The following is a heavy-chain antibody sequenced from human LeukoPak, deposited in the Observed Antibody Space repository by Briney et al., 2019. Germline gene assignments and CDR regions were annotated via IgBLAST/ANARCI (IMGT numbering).Heavy chain of an antibody. CDR2: IYSGGST. V-gene: IGHV3-66*04. J-gene: IGHJ4*02. Sequence: GGSLRLSCAASGFTVSSNYMSWVRQAPGKGLEWVSVIYSGGSTYYADSVKGRFTISRDNSKNTLYLQMNSLRAEDTAVYYCARHPIFYTVTPHDYWGQGTLVTVSS. CDR3: ARHPIFYTVTPHDY. CDR1: GFTVSSNY. D-gene: IGHD4-17*01.